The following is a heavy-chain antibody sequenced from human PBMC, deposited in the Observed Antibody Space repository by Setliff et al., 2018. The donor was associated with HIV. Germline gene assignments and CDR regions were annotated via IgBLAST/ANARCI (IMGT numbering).Heavy chain of an antibody. J-gene: IGHJ4*02. Sequence: SETLSLTCTVSGGSINSGSYFWSWIRQPAGKGLEWIGRIFTGGSTNYNPSLKSRVTISVDTSKNQFSLKLTSVTAADTAVYYCARRGAYGYDYFDYWGPGTLVTVSS. V-gene: IGHV4-61*02. CDR2: IFTGGST. D-gene: IGHD5-12*01. CDR3: ARRGAYGYDYFDY. CDR1: GGSINSGSYF.